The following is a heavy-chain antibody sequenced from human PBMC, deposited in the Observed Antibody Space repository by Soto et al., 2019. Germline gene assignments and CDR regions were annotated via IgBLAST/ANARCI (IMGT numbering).Heavy chain of an antibody. Sequence: SGPKLVNPTQTLTLNCSFSGFSLSTRGAHVGWIRQPPGKALEWLGNIYWDDDKRYSPSLKSGLTITKDTSKNQVVLTMTNMDPVDTATYYCAHRMGVLKAFDIWGQGTMVTVSS. CDR2: IYWDDDK. V-gene: IGHV2-5*02. CDR3: AHRMGVLKAFDI. D-gene: IGHD3-10*01. CDR1: GFSLSTRGAH. J-gene: IGHJ3*02.